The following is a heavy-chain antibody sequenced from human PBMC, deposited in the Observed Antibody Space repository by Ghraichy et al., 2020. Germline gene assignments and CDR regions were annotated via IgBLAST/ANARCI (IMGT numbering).Heavy chain of an antibody. CDR2: INPNSGGT. J-gene: IGHJ2*01. V-gene: IGHV1-2*02. D-gene: IGHD3-22*01. Sequence: ASVKVSCKASGYTFTGYYMHWVRQAPGQGLEWMGWINPNSGGTNYAQKFQGRVTMTRDTSISTAYMELSRLRSDDTAVYYCATYYDSGGIEARYFDLWGRGTLVTVSS. CDR3: ATYYDSGGIEARYFDL. CDR1: GYTFTGYY.